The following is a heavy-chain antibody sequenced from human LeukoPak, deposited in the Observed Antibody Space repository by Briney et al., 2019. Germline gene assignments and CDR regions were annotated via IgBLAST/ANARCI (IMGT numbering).Heavy chain of an antibody. D-gene: IGHD6-13*01. CDR1: GFTFSSYS. Sequence: GGSLRLSCAASGFTFSSYSMNWVRQAPGKGLEWVSYISSSSSTIYYADSVKGRFTISRDNAKNSLYLQMTSLRAEDTAVYYCARDQFIAAAIPDYWGQGTLVTVSS. V-gene: IGHV3-48*04. CDR3: ARDQFIAAAIPDY. CDR2: ISSSSSTI. J-gene: IGHJ4*02.